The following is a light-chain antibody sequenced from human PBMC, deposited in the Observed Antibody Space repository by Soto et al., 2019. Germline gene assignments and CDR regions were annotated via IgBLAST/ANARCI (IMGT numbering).Light chain of an antibody. J-gene: IGKJ1*01. Sequence: PGERATLSCRASQTVTRSSLAWHQQKPGQAPRLLIYGASSRATGIPDRFSGSGSGTDFTLTVSRLEPEDFAVYYCQQYGSSPRTFGQGTKVEIK. V-gene: IGKV3-20*01. CDR1: QTVTRSS. CDR2: GAS. CDR3: QQYGSSPRT.